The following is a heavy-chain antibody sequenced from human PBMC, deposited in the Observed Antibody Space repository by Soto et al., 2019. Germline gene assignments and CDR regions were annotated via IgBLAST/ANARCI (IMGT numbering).Heavy chain of an antibody. CDR1: CGSISSGSYY. CDR2: IYYSGST. Sequence: QVQLQESGPGLVKPSQTLSLTCTVSCGSISSGSYYWSWIRQHPGKGLEWIGYIYYSGSTYYNPSLKSRVTISVDTSKNQFSLKLRSVTAADTAVYYCARGGDYYDSEWAYWGQGTLVTVSS. D-gene: IGHD3-22*01. V-gene: IGHV4-31*03. CDR3: ARGGDYYDSEWAY. J-gene: IGHJ4*02.